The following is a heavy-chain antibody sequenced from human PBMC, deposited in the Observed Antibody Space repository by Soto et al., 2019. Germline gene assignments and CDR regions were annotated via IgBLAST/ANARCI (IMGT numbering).Heavy chain of an antibody. CDR1: GYIFTAYS. J-gene: IGHJ1*01. CDR3: AREENCRGGTCYSEYFHH. Sequence: ASAKVSCKTSGYIFTAYSMHWVRQAPGQGLEWMGVVNPSGGSAHYAQSFEGRVTLTRDTSTSTFYMELSSLRSEDTAVYYCAREENCRGGTCYSEYFHHWGQGTLVTVSS. D-gene: IGHD2-15*01. CDR2: VNPSGGSA. V-gene: IGHV1-46*01.